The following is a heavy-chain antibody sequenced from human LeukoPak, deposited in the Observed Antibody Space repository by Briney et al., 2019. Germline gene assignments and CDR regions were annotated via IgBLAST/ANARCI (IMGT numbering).Heavy chain of an antibody. CDR3: AGVLVRGVTPLDY. Sequence: ASVKVSCKASGYTFTSYAMHWVRQAPGQRLEWMGWINAGNGNTKYSQKFQGRVTITRDTSASTAYMELSSLRSEDTAVYYCAGVLVRGVTPLDYWGQGTLVTVSS. CDR2: INAGNGNT. J-gene: IGHJ4*02. D-gene: IGHD3-10*01. V-gene: IGHV1-3*01. CDR1: GYTFTSYA.